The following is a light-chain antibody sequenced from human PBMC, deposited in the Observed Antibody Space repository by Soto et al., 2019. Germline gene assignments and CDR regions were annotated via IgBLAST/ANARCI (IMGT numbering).Light chain of an antibody. J-gene: IGKJ4*01. Sequence: DIQMTQSPSPLSASAGDRATITCRASQSISSYLDWYQQKPGKAPKLLIYAASSLQSGVPSRFSGSGSGTDFTLTISSLQPEDFATYYCQQCNSSSLTFGGGTKVDIK. V-gene: IGKV1-39*01. CDR1: QSISSY. CDR2: AAS. CDR3: QQCNSSSLT.